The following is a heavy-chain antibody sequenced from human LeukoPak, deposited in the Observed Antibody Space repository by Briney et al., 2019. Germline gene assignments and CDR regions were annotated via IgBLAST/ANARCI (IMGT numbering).Heavy chain of an antibody. CDR3: ARGQKYRNGYTVTELGSGYFDY. V-gene: IGHV4-59*01. J-gene: IGHJ4*02. CDR2: IYYSGST. D-gene: IGHD5-18*01. CDR1: GDPISSYY. Sequence: SETLSLTCTVSGDPISSYYWSWIRQPPGKGLEWIGYIYYSGSTNYNPSLKSRVTISVDTSKNQFSLTLSSVTAADTAVYYCARGQKYRNGYTVTELGSGYFDYWGQGTLVTVSS.